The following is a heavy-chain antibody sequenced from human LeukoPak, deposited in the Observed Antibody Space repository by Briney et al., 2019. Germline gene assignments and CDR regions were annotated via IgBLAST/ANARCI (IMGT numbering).Heavy chain of an antibody. CDR2: ISSSSSYT. CDR1: GSTFSDYY. D-gene: IGHD3-22*01. V-gene: IGHV3-11*05. J-gene: IGHJ4*02. Sequence: NSGGSLRLSCAASGSTFSDYYMSWIRQAPGKGLEWVSYISSSSSYTNYADSVKGRFTISRDNAKNSPYLQMNSLRAEDTAVYYCAAESIYYDSSGYYSRWGQGTLVTVSS. CDR3: AAESIYYDSSGYYSR.